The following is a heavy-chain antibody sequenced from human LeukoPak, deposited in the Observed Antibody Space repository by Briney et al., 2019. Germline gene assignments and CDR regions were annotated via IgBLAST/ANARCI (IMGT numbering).Heavy chain of an antibody. V-gene: IGHV1-46*01. D-gene: IGHD6-13*01. CDR3: GRDVAIGAAGYYFDY. Sequence: ASVKVSCKASGYTFTSYYMHWVRQAPGQGLEWMGIINPSGGSTSYAQKFQGRVTMTRDTSTSTVYMELSSLRCEDTAVYYCGRDVAIGAAGYYFDYWGQGTLVTVSS. CDR2: INPSGGST. CDR1: GYTFTSYY. J-gene: IGHJ4*02.